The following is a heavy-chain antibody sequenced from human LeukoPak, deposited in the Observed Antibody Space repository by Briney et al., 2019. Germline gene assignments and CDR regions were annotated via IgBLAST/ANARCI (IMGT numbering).Heavy chain of an antibody. J-gene: IGHJ6*03. CDR1: GGSFSGYY. CDR2: INHSGST. CDR3: ARRSRKERWFGESIKNSYYYMDV. D-gene: IGHD3-10*01. V-gene: IGHV4-34*01. Sequence: SETLSLTCAVYGGSFSGYYWSWIRQPPGKGLEWIGEINHSGSTNYNPSLKSRVTISVDTSKNQFSLKLSSVTAADTAVYYCARRSRKERWFGESIKNSYYYMDVWGKGTTVTISS.